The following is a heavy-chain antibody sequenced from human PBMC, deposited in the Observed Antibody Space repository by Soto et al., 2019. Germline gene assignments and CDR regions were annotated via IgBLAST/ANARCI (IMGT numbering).Heavy chain of an antibody. CDR1: GFSFSGST. V-gene: IGHV3-73*01. CDR2: ITSKPDNYAT. Sequence: GGSLRLSCAASGFSFSGSTIRWVRQASGKGLEWVGHITSKPDNYATVYAASVKGRFSFSRDDLMNTAFLQMNSLKSEDTAVYYCTRSYENNAYYFDHWGPGALCTVS. J-gene: IGHJ1*01. D-gene: IGHD3-16*01. CDR3: TRSYENNAYYFDH.